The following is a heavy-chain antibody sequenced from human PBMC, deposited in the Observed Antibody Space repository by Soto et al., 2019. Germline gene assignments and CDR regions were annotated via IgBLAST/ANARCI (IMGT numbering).Heavy chain of an antibody. CDR1: GFSVSSNY. CDR3: AAGYNYGSFDE. D-gene: IGHD5-18*01. V-gene: IGHV3-66*01. Sequence: EVQLVESGGGLVQPGGSLRLSCAASGFSVSSNYMSWVRQAPGKGLEWVSVIYSGGSTYYADSVKGRFTISRDNSKIPLYLQMSSLRAEDTAVYYCAAGYNYGSFDEWGQGSLVTVSS. CDR2: IYSGGST. J-gene: IGHJ4*02.